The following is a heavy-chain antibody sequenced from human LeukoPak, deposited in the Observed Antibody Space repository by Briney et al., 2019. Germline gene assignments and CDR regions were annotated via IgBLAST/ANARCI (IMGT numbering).Heavy chain of an antibody. D-gene: IGHD3-10*01. V-gene: IGHV3-30*02. CDR1: GMSYTDDT. Sequence: PGGSLRLSCAVSGMSYTDDTMDSVCQAPGKGLECISFIRYDGNNKYYLDSVKGRFSVSRDNSKDTLFLQMNNMRADDTAVYYCALDHGTGAYASGSYPIDHWGQGVLVTVSS. CDR3: ALDHGTGAYASGSYPIDH. J-gene: IGHJ4*02. CDR2: IRYDGNNK.